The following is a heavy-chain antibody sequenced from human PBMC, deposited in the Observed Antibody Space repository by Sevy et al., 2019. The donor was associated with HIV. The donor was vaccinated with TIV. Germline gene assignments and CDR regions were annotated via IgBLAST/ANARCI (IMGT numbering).Heavy chain of an antibody. V-gene: IGHV3-23*01. D-gene: IGHD3-16*01. CDR1: GFSFSNYG. Sequence: GGSLRLSCEASGFSFSNYGMNWVRQAPGKGLEWVSGTGGSGGSTYYADSMKGRLSISRDNSKNTLYLQMNSLRAEDTAVYSCAKDGESYVWGSHYDYWGQGTLVTVSS. J-gene: IGHJ4*02. CDR2: TGGSGGST. CDR3: AKDGESYVWGSHYDY.